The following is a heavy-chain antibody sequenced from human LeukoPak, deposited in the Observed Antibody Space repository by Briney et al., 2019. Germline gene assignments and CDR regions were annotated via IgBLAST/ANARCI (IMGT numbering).Heavy chain of an antibody. J-gene: IGHJ4*02. V-gene: IGHV1-2*02. CDR1: EYTFSGYY. CDR3: ARDGEDYDILTGSCFDY. D-gene: IGHD3-9*01. CDR2: INPNSGGT. Sequence: ASVNVSCKASEYTFSGYYMHWVRQAPGQGPDLMGWINPNSGGTNYAQKFQGRVTMTRDTSISTAYMELSRLRSDDTAVYYCARDGEDYDILTGSCFDYWGQGTLVTVSS.